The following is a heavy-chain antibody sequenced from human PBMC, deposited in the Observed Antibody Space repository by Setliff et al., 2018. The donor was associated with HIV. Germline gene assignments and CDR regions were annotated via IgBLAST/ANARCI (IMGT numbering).Heavy chain of an antibody. CDR2: IYTSGST. CDR1: GYSISSGYY. J-gene: IGHJ6*02. V-gene: IGHV4-61*09. Sequence: TLSLTCTVSGYSISSGYYWGWIRQPAGKGLEWIGHIYTSGSTNYNPSLKSRVTISVDTSKNQFSLKLSSVTAADTAMYYCARGRVVVDNYYYYGIDVWGQGTTVTVSS. CDR3: ARGRVVVDNYYYYGIDV. D-gene: IGHD2-2*01.